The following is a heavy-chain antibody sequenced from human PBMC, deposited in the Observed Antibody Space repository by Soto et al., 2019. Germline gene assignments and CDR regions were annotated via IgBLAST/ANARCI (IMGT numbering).Heavy chain of an antibody. D-gene: IGHD1-26*01. CDR3: AREGVTTYYYYTMDV. Sequence: ASVKVSSKASGYTFTSYAMHWVRQAPGQRLEWMGWINAGNGNTKYSQKFQGRVTITRDTSASTAYMELSSLRSEDTAVYYCAREGVTTYYYYTMDVWGQGTTVTVSS. CDR1: GYTFTSYA. V-gene: IGHV1-3*01. CDR2: INAGNGNT. J-gene: IGHJ6*02.